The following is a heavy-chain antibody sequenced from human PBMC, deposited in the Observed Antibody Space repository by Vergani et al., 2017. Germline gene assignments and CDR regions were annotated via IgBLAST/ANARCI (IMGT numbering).Heavy chain of an antibody. J-gene: IGHJ3*02. CDR2: ISSSGSTI. CDR3: ALSGLRKAFDI. CDR1: GFTFSSYA. V-gene: IGHV3-48*04. D-gene: IGHD5-12*01. Sequence: EVQLLESGGGLVQPGGSLRLSCAASGFTFSSYAMSWVRQAPGKGLEWVSYISSSGSTIYYADSVKGRFTISRDNAKNSLYLQMNSLRAEDTAVYYCALSGLRKAFDIWGQGTMVTVSS.